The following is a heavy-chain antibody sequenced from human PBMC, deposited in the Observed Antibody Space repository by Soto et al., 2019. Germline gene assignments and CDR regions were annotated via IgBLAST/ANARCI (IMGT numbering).Heavy chain of an antibody. CDR2: IYHSGTT. J-gene: IGHJ5*02. CDR1: GGSISSGGYS. D-gene: IGHD3-10*01. CDR3: AKGFPVGFGYLLAISWFDP. V-gene: IGHV4-30-2*01. Sequence: QLQLQESGSGLVKPSQTLSLTCAVSGGSISSGGYSWSWIRQPPGKGLEWIGSIYHSGTTYYNPSLKSRVTISVDRSKNQFSLRLISVTAADTAVYYCAKGFPVGFGYLLAISWFDPWGQGTLVTVSS.